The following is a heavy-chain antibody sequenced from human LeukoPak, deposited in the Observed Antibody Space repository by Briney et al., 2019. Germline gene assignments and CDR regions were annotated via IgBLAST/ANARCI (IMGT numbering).Heavy chain of an antibody. V-gene: IGHV3-30*18. CDR3: AKDRVRGRYFDY. CDR1: GFTFSSYG. D-gene: IGHD3-3*01. CDR2: ISYDGSNK. J-gene: IGHJ4*02. Sequence: GGSLRLSCAASGFTFSSYGMHWVRQAPGKGLEWVAVISYDGSNKYYADSVKGRFTISRDNSKNTLYLQMNSLRAEDTAVYYCAKDRVRGRYFDYRGQGTLVTVSS.